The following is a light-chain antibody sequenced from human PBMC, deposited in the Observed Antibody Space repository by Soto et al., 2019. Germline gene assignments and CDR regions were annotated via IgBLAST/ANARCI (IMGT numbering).Light chain of an antibody. CDR2: GVF. CDR3: QQYDDRPRT. CDR1: QSVRSNF. J-gene: IGKJ1*01. Sequence: EIVLTQSPGTLSLSPVERATLYCRASQSVRSNFLAWYQQKPGQAPRLLIYGVFSRATGVPDRFSGGGSGTDFTLTISRVEPEDFAVYYCQQYDDRPRTCGQGTKGDIK. V-gene: IGKV3-20*01.